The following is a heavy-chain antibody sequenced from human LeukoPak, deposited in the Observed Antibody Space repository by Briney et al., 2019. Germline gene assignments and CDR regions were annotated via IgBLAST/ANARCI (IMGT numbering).Heavy chain of an antibody. Sequence: SETLSLTCIMSGGSINNYYWSWIRQPAGKGPEWIGRFYASGTTYYNPALNSRAAVSMDMSKNHFSLKLTSVTAAGTAVYYCARSALSGFDIWGQGTMVTVSS. CDR3: ARSALSGFDI. V-gene: IGHV4-4*07. J-gene: IGHJ3*02. CDR2: FYASGTT. CDR1: GGSINNYY. D-gene: IGHD3-9*01.